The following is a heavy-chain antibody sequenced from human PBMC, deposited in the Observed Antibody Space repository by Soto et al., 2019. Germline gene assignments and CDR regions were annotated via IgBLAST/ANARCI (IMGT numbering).Heavy chain of an antibody. CDR3: ATDQVDTAMVTDYYGMDV. V-gene: IGHV3-30*03. Sequence: GGSLRLSCAASGFTFSSYGMHWVRQAPGKGLEWVAVISYDGSNKYYADSVKGRFTISRDNSKNTLYLQMNSLRAEDTAVYYCATDQVDTAMVTDYYGMDVWGQGTTVTVSS. D-gene: IGHD5-18*01. CDR2: ISYDGSNK. J-gene: IGHJ6*02. CDR1: GFTFSSYG.